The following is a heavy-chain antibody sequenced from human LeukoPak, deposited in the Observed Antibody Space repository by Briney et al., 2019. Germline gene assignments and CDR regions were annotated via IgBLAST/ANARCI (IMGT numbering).Heavy chain of an antibody. CDR1: GYTFTGYY. D-gene: IGHD2-21*01. Sequence: ASVKVSCKASGYTFTGYYMHWVRQAPGQGLEWMGWINPNSGGTNYAQKFQGRVTMTRDTSISTAYMELSRLRSDDTAVYYCAVPTGDQAADYGMDVWGKGTTVTVSP. CDR2: INPNSGGT. CDR3: AVPTGDQAADYGMDV. J-gene: IGHJ6*04. V-gene: IGHV1-2*02.